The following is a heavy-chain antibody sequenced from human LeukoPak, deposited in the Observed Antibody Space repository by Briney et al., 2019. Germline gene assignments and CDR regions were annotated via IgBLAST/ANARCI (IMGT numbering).Heavy chain of an antibody. CDR3: ARAKSRITIFGVVTWFDP. CDR1: GFTFSSYW. CDR2: IKQDGSEK. D-gene: IGHD3-3*01. Sequence: GGSLRLSCAASGFTFSSYWMSWVRQAPGKGLEWVANIKQDGSEKYYVDSVKGRFTISRDNAKNSLYLQMNSLRAEDTAVYYCARAKSRITIFGVVTWFDPWGQGTLVTVSS. V-gene: IGHV3-7*01. J-gene: IGHJ5*02.